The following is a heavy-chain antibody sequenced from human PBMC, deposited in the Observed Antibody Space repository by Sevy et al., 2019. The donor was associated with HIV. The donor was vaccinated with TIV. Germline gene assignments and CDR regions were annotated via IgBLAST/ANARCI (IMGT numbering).Heavy chain of an antibody. CDR1: GYSFTAHW. CDR3: ARGGHFPLDAFDL. CDR2: PFPGHSDF. J-gene: IGHJ3*01. V-gene: IGHV5-51*01. D-gene: IGHD2-21*02. Sequence: GKSLKISCKASGYSFTAHWLGWVRQMPGKGREWMGIPFPGHSDFRFFEVQVTVSDDKSINSPYLQWDSLKATDSAMYFRARGGHFPLDAFDLWGQGTLVPVSS.